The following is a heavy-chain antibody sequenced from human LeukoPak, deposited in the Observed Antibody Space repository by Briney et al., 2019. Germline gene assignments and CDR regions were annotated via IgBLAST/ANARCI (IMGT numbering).Heavy chain of an antibody. V-gene: IGHV3-33*01. D-gene: IGHD6-19*01. Sequence: GGSLRLSCAASGFTFSSYGMHWVRQAPGKGLEWVAVIWYDGSNKYYADSVKGRFTISRDNFKNTLYLQMNSLRAEDTAVYYCARDMEIHSSGWYGEDPWGQGTLVTVSS. CDR1: GFTFSSYG. CDR2: IWYDGSNK. CDR3: ARDMEIHSSGWYGEDP. J-gene: IGHJ5*02.